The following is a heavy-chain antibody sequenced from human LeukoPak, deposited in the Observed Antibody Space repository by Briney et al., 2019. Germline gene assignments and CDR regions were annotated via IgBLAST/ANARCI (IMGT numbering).Heavy chain of an antibody. Sequence: GRSLRLSCAASGFTFSSHGMHWVRQAPGKGLEWVAIISYDGSNEYYADSAKGRFTISRDNSKNTLYLQMNSLRTEDTAVYYCAKEGGSYYDYYYGMDVRGQGTTVTVSS. D-gene: IGHD1-26*01. CDR1: GFTFSSHG. CDR3: AKEGGSYYDYYYGMDV. CDR2: ISYDGSNE. V-gene: IGHV3-30*18. J-gene: IGHJ6*02.